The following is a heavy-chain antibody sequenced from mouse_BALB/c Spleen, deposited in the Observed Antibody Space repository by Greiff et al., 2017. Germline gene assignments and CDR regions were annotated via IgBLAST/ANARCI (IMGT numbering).Heavy chain of an antibody. CDR3: ARGGGYGDAMDY. Sequence: EVKLVESGPGLVKPSQSLSLTCSVTGYSITSGYYWNWIRQFPGNKLEWMGYISYDGSNNYNPSLKNRISITRDTSKNQFFLKLNSVTTEDTATYYCARGGGYGDAMDYWGQGTSVTVSS. V-gene: IGHV3-6*02. J-gene: IGHJ4*01. D-gene: IGHD1-2*01. CDR1: GYSITSGYY. CDR2: ISYDGSN.